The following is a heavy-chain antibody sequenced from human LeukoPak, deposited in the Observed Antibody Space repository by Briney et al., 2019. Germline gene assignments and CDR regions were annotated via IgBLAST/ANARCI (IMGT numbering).Heavy chain of an antibody. J-gene: IGHJ4*02. CDR3: ARGRYNYGYIFDY. CDR1: GFTFDDYG. D-gene: IGHD5-18*01. CDR2: INRIGSIT. V-gene: IGHV3-20*04. Sequence: GGSLRLSCTGYGFTFDDYGMSWVRQVPGKGLEWVSGINRIGSITGNAVSVKGRCTISRDNSKNSLYLQMNSLRAEDTAVYYCARGRYNYGYIFDYWGQGTLVTVSS.